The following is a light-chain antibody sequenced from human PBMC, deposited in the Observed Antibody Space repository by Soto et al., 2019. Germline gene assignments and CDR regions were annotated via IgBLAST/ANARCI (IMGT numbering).Light chain of an antibody. CDR1: QSISVW. CDR2: KAS. J-gene: IGKJ1*01. V-gene: IGKV1-5*03. CDR3: QRYNNLWT. Sequence: DIQMTQSPSTLSASVGDRVTITCRASQSISVWLAWYQQKSGKVPKLLISKASNLETGVPSRFSGSGPGTEFTLTISSLQPDDFATYYCQRYNNLWTFGQGTKVEI.